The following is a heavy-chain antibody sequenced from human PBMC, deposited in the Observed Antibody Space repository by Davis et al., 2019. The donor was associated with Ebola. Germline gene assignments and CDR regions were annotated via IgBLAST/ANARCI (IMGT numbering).Heavy chain of an antibody. CDR1: GGSISSGNW. J-gene: IGHJ5*02. D-gene: IGHD6-19*01. CDR3: ASLYSSGWA. V-gene: IGHV4-4*02. CDR2: IYHSGST. Sequence: PGGSLRLSCTVSGGSISSGNWWSWVRQPPGKGLEWIGEIYHSGSTNYNPSLKSRVTISVDTSKNQFSLKLSSVTAADTAVYYCASLYSSGWAWGQGTLVTVSS.